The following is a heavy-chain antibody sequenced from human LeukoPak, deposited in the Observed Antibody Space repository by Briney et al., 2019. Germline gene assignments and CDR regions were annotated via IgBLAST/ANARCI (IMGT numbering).Heavy chain of an antibody. D-gene: IGHD2-15*01. CDR3: ARQVYCSGGSCYYFAY. J-gene: IGHJ4*02. V-gene: IGHV4-59*08. Sequence: SETLSLTCTVSGGSISSYYWSWIRQPPGKGLEWIGYIYYSGSTNYNPSLKSRVTISVDTSKNQFSLKLSSVTAADTAVYYCARQVYCSGGSCYYFAYWGKGTLVTVSP. CDR2: IYYSGST. CDR1: GGSISSYY.